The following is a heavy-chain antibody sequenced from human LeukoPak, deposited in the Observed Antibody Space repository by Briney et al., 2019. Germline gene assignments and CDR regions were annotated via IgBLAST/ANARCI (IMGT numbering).Heavy chain of an antibody. CDR2: ISSSSSYI. CDR1: GFTFSSYS. Sequence: GGSLRLSCAASGFTFSSYSMNWVRQAPGKGLEWVSSISSSSSYIYYADSVKGRFTISRDNAKNSLYLQMNSLRAEDTAVYYCARDPQGSYGPPYFDYWGRGTLVTVSS. CDR3: ARDPQGSYGPPYFDY. D-gene: IGHD5-18*01. V-gene: IGHV3-21*01. J-gene: IGHJ4*02.